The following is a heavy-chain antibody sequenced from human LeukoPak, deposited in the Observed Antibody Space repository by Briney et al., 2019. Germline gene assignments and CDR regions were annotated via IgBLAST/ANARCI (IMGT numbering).Heavy chain of an antibody. J-gene: IGHJ3*02. CDR2: INPNSGGT. CDR3: ARVLCGSYCHDAFDI. CDR1: GYTFTGYY. D-gene: IGHD1-26*01. Sequence: VASVKVSCKASGYTFTGYYMHWVRQAPGQGLEWMGWINPNSGGTNYAQKFQGRVTMTRDTSVSTAYMELSRLRSDDTAVYYCARVLCGSYCHDAFDIWGQGTMVTVSS. V-gene: IGHV1-2*02.